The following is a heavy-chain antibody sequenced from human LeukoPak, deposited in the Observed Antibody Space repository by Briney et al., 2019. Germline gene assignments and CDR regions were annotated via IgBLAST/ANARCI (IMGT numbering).Heavy chain of an antibody. J-gene: IGHJ6*02. D-gene: IGHD3-22*01. V-gene: IGHV1-2*02. CDR1: GYTFTGYH. CDR3: ARDHYYDSSGYSAYYFGMDV. Sequence: ASVKVSCKASGYTFTGYHMHWVRQAPGQGLEWMGWINPNRGGTNYAQKFQGRVTMTRGTSTSTVYMELSRLRSDDTAVYYCARDHYYDSSGYSAYYFGMDVWGQGTTVTVSS. CDR2: INPNRGGT.